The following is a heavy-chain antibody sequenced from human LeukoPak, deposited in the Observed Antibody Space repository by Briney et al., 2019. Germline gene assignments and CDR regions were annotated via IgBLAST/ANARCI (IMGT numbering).Heavy chain of an antibody. D-gene: IGHD4-23*01. CDR3: AKPLEKYTYGGNFDY. CDR2: ISSSADST. J-gene: IGHJ4*02. Sequence: PGGSLRLSCEASGFTFSSYATSWVRQAPGKGLAWVSVISSSADSTYYADSVKGRFTISRDNSKNTLYLQMNNLRAEDTAVYYCAKPLEKYTYGGNFDYWGQGILVTVSS. V-gene: IGHV3-23*01. CDR1: GFTFSSYA.